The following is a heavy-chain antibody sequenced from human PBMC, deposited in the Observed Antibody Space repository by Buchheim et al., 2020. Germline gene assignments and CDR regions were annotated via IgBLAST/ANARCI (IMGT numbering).Heavy chain of an antibody. D-gene: IGHD4-17*01. J-gene: IGHJ6*02. CDR1: GFTFSNYA. CDR2: ISGSGSST. Sequence: EVQLLESGGGLVQPGGSLRLPCAASGFTFSNYAMSWVRQAPGKGLEWVSVISGSGSSTYYADSVKGRFTISRDDSKNTLYLQMNSLRAEYTAVYFCAKTASMTTVTSTYFYYGMDVWGQETT. V-gene: IGHV3-23*01. CDR3: AKTASMTTVTSTYFYYGMDV.